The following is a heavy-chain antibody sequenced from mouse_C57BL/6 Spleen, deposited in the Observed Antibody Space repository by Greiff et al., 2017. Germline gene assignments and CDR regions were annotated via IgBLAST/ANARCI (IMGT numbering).Heavy chain of an antibody. CDR3: ASGGSSSLWYFDV. D-gene: IGHD1-1*01. J-gene: IGHJ1*03. V-gene: IGHV1-69*01. CDR1: GYTFTSYW. CDR2: IDPSDSYT. Sequence: QVQLQQPGAELVMPGASVKLSCKASGYTFTSYWMHWVKQRPGQGLEWIGEIDPSDSYTNYNQKFKGKSTLTVDKSSSTAYMQLRSLTSEDSAVYYCASGGSSSLWYFDVWGTGTTVTVSS.